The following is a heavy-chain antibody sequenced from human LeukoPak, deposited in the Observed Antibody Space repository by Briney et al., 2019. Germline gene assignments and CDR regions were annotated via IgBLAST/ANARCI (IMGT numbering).Heavy chain of an antibody. D-gene: IGHD5-12*01. CDR2: IYSGGST. CDR1: GFTVSSNY. J-gene: IGHJ4*02. V-gene: IGHV3-66*01. CDR3: AREGVATISAFDY. Sequence: GGSLRLSCTASGFTVSSNYMSWVRQAPGKGLEWVSVIYSGGSTYYADSVKGRFTISRDNSKNTLYLQMNSLRAEDTAVYYCAREGVATISAFDYWGQGTLVTVSS.